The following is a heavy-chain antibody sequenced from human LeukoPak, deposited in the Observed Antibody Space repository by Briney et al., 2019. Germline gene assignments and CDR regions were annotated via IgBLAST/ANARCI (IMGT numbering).Heavy chain of an antibody. CDR1: GGSISSSSYY. D-gene: IGHD2-2*01. Sequence: SETLSLTCPVSGGSISSSSYYWGWIRQPPGKGLEWIGSIYYSGSTYYNPSLKSRVTISVDTSKNQFSLKLSSVTAADTAVYYCARVCSSTSVFYYYYYMDVWGKGTTVTVSS. V-gene: IGHV4-39*07. CDR3: ARVCSSTSVFYYYYYMDV. J-gene: IGHJ6*03. CDR2: IYYSGST.